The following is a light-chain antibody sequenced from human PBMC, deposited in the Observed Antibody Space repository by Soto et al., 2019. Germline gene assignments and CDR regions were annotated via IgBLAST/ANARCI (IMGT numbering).Light chain of an antibody. CDR3: QQYTNRPPWT. V-gene: IGKV3-15*01. Sequence: EIVLTQSPATLSVSPGERATLSCRASQSVGTNLAWYQQKPGQAPRLLIYGASTRATGIPARFSGSGSGTDLALTVNSVQSDDFVVYYCQQYTNRPPWTFGQGTKVDMK. CDR2: GAS. CDR1: QSVGTN. J-gene: IGKJ1*01.